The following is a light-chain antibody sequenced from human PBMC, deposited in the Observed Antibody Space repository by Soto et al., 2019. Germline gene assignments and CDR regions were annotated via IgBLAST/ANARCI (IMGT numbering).Light chain of an antibody. CDR3: QQRSNWPPLT. CDR2: DAS. J-gene: IGKJ5*01. CDR1: QRVSSY. V-gene: IGKV3-11*01. Sequence: EIGLTQSPATLSLSPGERATLSCRASQRVSSYLAWYQQKPGQAPMHLIYDASNRATGIPARFSGSGSGTDVTLIISSLEPEDFAVYYCQQRSNWPPLTFGQGTRLEIK.